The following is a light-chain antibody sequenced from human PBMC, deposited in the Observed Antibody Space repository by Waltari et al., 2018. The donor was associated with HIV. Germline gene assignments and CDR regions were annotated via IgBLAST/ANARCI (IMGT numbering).Light chain of an antibody. CDR2: DAS. J-gene: IGKJ2*02. CDR3: QQYNNWQGT. Sequence: IVMTQSPATLSLSPGERASLSCRASQSVSSNLAWYQQKLGQAPRLLIYDASTRPTGIPVRFSGSGSGTEFTLTISSLQSEDFAVYYCQQYNNWQGTFGQGTKLEIK. CDR1: QSVSSN. V-gene: IGKV3-15*01.